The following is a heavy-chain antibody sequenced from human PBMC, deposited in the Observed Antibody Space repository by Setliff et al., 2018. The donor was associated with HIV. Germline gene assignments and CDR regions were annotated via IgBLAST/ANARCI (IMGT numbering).Heavy chain of an antibody. V-gene: IGHV3-23*01. CDR2: ISGSGIGS. CDR1: GFTFSRYA. CDR3: ARDFGGYCSSMSCPGLFDP. J-gene: IGHJ5*02. D-gene: IGHD2-2*01. Sequence: PGGSLRLSCAASGFTFSRYAMTWVRQAPGKGLEWVSAISGSGIGSYYPDSVKGRFTISRDNSKNTLFLQMNSLRAEDTAVYYCARDFGGYCSSMSCPGLFDPWGQGTLVTVSS.